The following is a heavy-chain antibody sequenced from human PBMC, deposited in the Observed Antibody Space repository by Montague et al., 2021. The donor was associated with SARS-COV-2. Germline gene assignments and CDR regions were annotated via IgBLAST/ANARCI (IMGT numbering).Heavy chain of an antibody. V-gene: IGHV3-30-3*01. CDR3: ASELLGAFDI. Sequence: SLRLSCAASGFTFTDYAMHWVRQAPGKGLEWVAVISYDGSNKYYADSVKGRSTISRDNSKNTLYLQMNSLRAEDTAVYYCASELLGAFDIWGQGTMVTVSS. CDR1: GFTFTDYA. D-gene: IGHD2/OR15-2a*01. J-gene: IGHJ3*02. CDR2: ISYDGSNK.